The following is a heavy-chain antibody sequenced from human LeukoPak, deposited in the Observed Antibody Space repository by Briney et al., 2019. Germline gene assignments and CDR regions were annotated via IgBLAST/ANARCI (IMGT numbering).Heavy chain of an antibody. CDR2: INPSGGST. Sequence: ASVKVSCKASGYAFTSYYMHWVRQAPGQGLEWMGIINPSGGSTSYAQKFQGRVTMTRDTSTSTVYMELSSLRSEDTAVYYCARVGGPVTIFGVVIKNWFDPWGQGTLVTVST. J-gene: IGHJ5*02. CDR3: ARVGGPVTIFGVVIKNWFDP. D-gene: IGHD3-3*01. V-gene: IGHV1-46*01. CDR1: GYAFTSYY.